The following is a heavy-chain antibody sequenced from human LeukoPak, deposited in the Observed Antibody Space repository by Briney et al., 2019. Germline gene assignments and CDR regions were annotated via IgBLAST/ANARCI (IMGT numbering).Heavy chain of an antibody. CDR2: IYYTGST. CDR1: GGSINRYY. V-gene: IGHV4-59*01. CDR3: AGGGDSGGYYYPMFDY. D-gene: IGHD3-22*01. Sequence: PSETLSLTCTVSGGSINRYYWNWLRQPPGQGLEWVGYIYYTGSTNYNLSLKSRVTISVDTSKNQFSLKLSSVTAADTAVYFCAGGGDSGGYYYPMFDYWGQGTLVTVSS. J-gene: IGHJ4*02.